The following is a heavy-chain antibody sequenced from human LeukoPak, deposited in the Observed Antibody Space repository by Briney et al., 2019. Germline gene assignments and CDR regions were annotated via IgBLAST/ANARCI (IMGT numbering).Heavy chain of an antibody. CDR1: GFTFSSHW. Sequence: GGSLRLSCAASGFTFSSHWMTWVRQAPGKGLEWVSAISGSGGSTYYADSVKGRFTISRDNSKNTLYLQMNSLRAEDTAVYYCAKSGSSTPYADYWGQGTLVTVSS. CDR3: AKSGSSTPYADY. D-gene: IGHD3-22*01. CDR2: ISGSGGST. J-gene: IGHJ4*02. V-gene: IGHV3-23*01.